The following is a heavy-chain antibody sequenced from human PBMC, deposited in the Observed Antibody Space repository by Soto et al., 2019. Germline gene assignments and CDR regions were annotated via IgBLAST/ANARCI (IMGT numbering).Heavy chain of an antibody. CDR1: GGSISSSSYY. CDR2: IYYSGST. J-gene: IGHJ4*02. D-gene: IGHD2-2*01. CDR3: ARHREYQLLNYFDY. Sequence: PSETLSLTCTVSGGSISSSSYYWGWIRQPPGKGLEWIGSIYYSGSTYYNPSLKGRVTISVDTSKNQFSLKLSSVTAADTAVYYCARHREYQLLNYFDYWGQGTLVTVSS. V-gene: IGHV4-39*01.